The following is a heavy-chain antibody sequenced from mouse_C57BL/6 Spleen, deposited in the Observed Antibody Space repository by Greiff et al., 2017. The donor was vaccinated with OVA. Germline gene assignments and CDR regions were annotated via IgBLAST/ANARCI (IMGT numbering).Heavy chain of an antibody. Sequence: QVHVKQSGAELAKPGASVKLSCKASGYTFTSYWMHWVKQRPGQGLEWIGYINPSSGYTRYNQKFKDKATLTADKSSSTAYMQLSSLTYEDSAVYYCARTAQATWFAYWGQGTLVTVSA. CDR3: ARTAQATWFAY. J-gene: IGHJ3*01. D-gene: IGHD3-2*02. CDR1: GYTFTSYW. CDR2: INPSSGYT. V-gene: IGHV1-7*01.